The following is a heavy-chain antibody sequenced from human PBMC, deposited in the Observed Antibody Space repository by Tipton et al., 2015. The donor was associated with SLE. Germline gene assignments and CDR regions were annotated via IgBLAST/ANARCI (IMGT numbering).Heavy chain of an antibody. CDR1: GGSISSHSSF. CDR2: FYYSGST. V-gene: IGHV4-39*07. J-gene: IGHJ5*02. Sequence: TLSLTCTVSGGSISSHSSFWGWVRQPPGKGLEWIGIFYYSGSTYSNPSLRSRVTMSVDTSKNQFSLQMSSVTAADTAVYYCARDYGDFNWFDPWGQGTLVTVSS. D-gene: IGHD4-17*01. CDR3: ARDYGDFNWFDP.